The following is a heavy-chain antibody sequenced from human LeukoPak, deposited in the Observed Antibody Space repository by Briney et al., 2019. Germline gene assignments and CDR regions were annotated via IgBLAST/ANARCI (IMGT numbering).Heavy chain of an antibody. V-gene: IGHV1-8*03. CDR2: MNPNSGNT. J-gene: IGHJ4*02. CDR1: GYTFTGYY. Sequence: ASVKVSCKASGYTFTGYYMHWLRQATGQGLEWMGWMNPNSGNTGYAQKFQGRVTITRSTSISTAYMELSSLRSEDTAVYYCARYYGDYYFDYWGQGTLVTVSS. D-gene: IGHD4-17*01. CDR3: ARYYGDYYFDY.